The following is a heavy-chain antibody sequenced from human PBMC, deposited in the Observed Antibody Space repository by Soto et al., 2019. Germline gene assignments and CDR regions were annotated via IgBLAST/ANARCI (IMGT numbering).Heavy chain of an antibody. CDR3: ARGTGSGRTRYYYYYYYMDV. V-gene: IGHV1-18*01. D-gene: IGHD6-19*01. J-gene: IGHJ6*03. CDR1: GYTFTCYG. Sequence: ASVKVSCKASGYTFTCYGISWVRQAPGQGLEWMGWISAYNGNTNYAQKLQGRVTMTTDTSTSTAYMELRSLRSDDTAVYYCARGTGSGRTRYYYYYYYMDVWGKGTTVTVSS. CDR2: ISAYNGNT.